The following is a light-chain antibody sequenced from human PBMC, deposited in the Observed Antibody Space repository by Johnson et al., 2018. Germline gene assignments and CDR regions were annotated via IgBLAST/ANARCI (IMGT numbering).Light chain of an antibody. Sequence: QSVLTQPPSVSAAPGQKVTISCSGSSSNIGNNYVSWYQQLPGTAPKLLIYENNKRPSGIPDRFSGSKSGTSATLGITGLQTGDEADYSCATWDRSVRAGNVFGTGTKVAVL. CDR3: ATWDRSVRAGNV. CDR2: ENN. CDR1: SSNIGNNY. V-gene: IGLV1-51*02. J-gene: IGLJ1*01.